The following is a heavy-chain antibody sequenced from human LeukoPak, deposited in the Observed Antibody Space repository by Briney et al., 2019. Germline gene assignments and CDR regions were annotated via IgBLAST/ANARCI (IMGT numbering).Heavy chain of an antibody. V-gene: IGHV1-69*13. J-gene: IGHJ3*02. CDR1: GGTFSSYA. Sequence: SVKVSCKASGGTFSSYAISWVRQAPGQGLEWMGGIIPIFGTANFAQKFQGRVTITADESTSTAYMELSSLRSEDTAVYYCATVMYSSSWYGGRAFDIWGQGIMVTVSS. D-gene: IGHD6-13*01. CDR2: IIPIFGTA. CDR3: ATVMYSSSWYGGRAFDI.